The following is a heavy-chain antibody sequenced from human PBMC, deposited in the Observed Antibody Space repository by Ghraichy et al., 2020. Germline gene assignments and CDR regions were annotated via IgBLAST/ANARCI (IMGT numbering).Heavy chain of an antibody. D-gene: IGHD2-2*01. Sequence: GGSLRLSCAASGFAFSSFDMSWVRQVPGKGLEWVSSISGGGGKTYYADSVKGRFTISRDNSKNTLFLQADGLRAEDTVLYHCARKGVVVLPSAHDAFDLWCQGTVVTVSS. J-gene: IGHJ3*01. CDR2: ISGGGGKT. V-gene: IGHV3-23*01. CDR1: GFAFSSFD. CDR3: ARKGVVVLPSAHDAFDL.